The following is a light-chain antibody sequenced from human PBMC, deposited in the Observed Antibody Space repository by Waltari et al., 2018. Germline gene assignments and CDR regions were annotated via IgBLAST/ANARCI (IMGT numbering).Light chain of an antibody. Sequence: ETVMTQSPATLSVAPGESATLSCRASQSIATNVAWYQQRPGQAPSPLLFGASARATGVPARFSGSGSGTEFTLTISSLQSEDFAVYYCQHYNNWPPYTFGQGTRLEMK. CDR3: QHYNNWPPYT. V-gene: IGKV3-15*01. CDR1: QSIATN. CDR2: GAS. J-gene: IGKJ2*01.